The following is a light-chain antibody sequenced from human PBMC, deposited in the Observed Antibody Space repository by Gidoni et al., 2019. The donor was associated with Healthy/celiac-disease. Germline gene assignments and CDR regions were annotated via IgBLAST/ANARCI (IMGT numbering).Light chain of an antibody. J-gene: IGLJ2*01. CDR2: GKN. V-gene: IGLV3-19*01. Sequence: SSELPQAPAVSVALGQTVRITCQGDSLRSYYASWYQQKPGQAPVLVIYGKNNRPSGIPDRFPGSSSGNTASLTITGAQAEDEADYYCNSRDSSGNHPVVFGGGTKLTVL. CDR3: NSRDSSGNHPVV. CDR1: SLRSYY.